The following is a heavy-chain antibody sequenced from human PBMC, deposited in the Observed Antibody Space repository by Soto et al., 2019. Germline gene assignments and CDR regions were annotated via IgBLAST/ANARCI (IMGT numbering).Heavy chain of an antibody. J-gene: IGHJ4*02. Sequence: HPVGSLRLSCAASGFTFSSYGMHWVRQAPGKGLEWVAVISYDGSNKYYADSVKGRFTISRDNSKNTLYLQMNSLRAEDTAVYYCAKEPDNSSDLTPVDYWGQGTLVTVSS. CDR2: ISYDGSNK. CDR3: AKEPDNSSDLTPVDY. D-gene: IGHD6-13*01. V-gene: IGHV3-30*18. CDR1: GFTFSSYG.